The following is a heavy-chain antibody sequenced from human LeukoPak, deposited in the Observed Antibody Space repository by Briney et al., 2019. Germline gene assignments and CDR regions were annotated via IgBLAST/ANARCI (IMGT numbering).Heavy chain of an antibody. CDR2: INPSGGSA. V-gene: IGHV1-46*01. D-gene: IGHD5-18*01. CDR1: GYTFTSYY. J-gene: IGHJ4*02. Sequence: ASVKVSCKASGYTFTSYYMHWVRQAPGQGLEWMGIINPSGGSATYAQKFQGGVTMTRDTSTSTVYMELSSLRSEDTAVYYCAREETAMLKFDYWGQGTLVTVSS. CDR3: AREETAMLKFDY.